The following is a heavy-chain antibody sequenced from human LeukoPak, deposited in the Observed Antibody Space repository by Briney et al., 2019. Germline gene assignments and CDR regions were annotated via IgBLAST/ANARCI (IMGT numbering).Heavy chain of an antibody. CDR1: GYTFTSYG. CDR2: NSAYNGNT. CDR3: ARSIAVAGLFDY. D-gene: IGHD6-19*01. J-gene: IGHJ4*02. V-gene: IGHV1-18*01. Sequence: ASVKVSCKASGYTFTSYGISWVRQAPGQGLEWMGWNSAYNGNTNYVQKLQGRVTMTTDTSTSTAYMELRSLRSDDTAVYYCARSIAVAGLFDYWGQGTLVTVSS.